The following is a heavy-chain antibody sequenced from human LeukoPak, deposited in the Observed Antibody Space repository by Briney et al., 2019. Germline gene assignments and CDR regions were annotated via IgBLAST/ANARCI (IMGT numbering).Heavy chain of an antibody. CDR1: GFTFSDYN. CDR2: ISGSGGST. Sequence: GGSLRLSCAASGFTFSDYNMNWVRQAPGKGLEWVSAISGSGGSTYYADSVKGRFTISRDNSKNTLYLQMNSLRAEDTAVYYCAKYRRIASYYFDYWGQGTLVTVSS. D-gene: IGHD1-14*01. J-gene: IGHJ4*02. V-gene: IGHV3-23*01. CDR3: AKYRRIASYYFDY.